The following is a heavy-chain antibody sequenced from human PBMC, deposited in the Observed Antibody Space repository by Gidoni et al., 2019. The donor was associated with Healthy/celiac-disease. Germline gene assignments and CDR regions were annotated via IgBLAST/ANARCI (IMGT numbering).Heavy chain of an antibody. J-gene: IGHJ6*02. V-gene: IGHV4-34*01. CDR3: ARGYIAVAGTDYYYYGMDV. D-gene: IGHD6-19*01. Sequence: GSTNYNPSLKSRVTISVDTSKNQFSLKLSSVTAADTAVYYCARGYIAVAGTDYYYYGMDVWGQGTTVTVSS. CDR2: GST.